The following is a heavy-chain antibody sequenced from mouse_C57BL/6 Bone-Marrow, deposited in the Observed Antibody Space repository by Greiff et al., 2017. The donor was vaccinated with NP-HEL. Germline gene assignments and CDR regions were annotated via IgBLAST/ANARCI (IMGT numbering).Heavy chain of an antibody. D-gene: IGHD1-1*01. Sequence: EVHLVESEGGLVQPGSSMKLSCTASGFTFSDYYMAWVRQVPEKGLEWVANINYDGSSTYYLDSLKSRFIISRDNAKNILYLQMSSLKSEDTATYYCARGYGGVYFDYWGQGTTLTVSS. V-gene: IGHV5-16*01. CDR2: INYDGSST. J-gene: IGHJ2*01. CDR1: GFTFSDYY. CDR3: ARGYGGVYFDY.